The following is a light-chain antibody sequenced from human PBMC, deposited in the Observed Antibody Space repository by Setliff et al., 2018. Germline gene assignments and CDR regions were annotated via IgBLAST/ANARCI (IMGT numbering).Light chain of an antibody. CDR1: SSDVGGYNY. V-gene: IGLV2-8*01. CDR2: EVS. CDR3: SSYAGSNTPYV. J-gene: IGLJ1*01. Sequence: QSALAQPPSASESPGQSVTISCTGTSSDVGGYNYVSWYQQHPGKAPKLMIYEVSKRPSGVPDRFSGSKSGNTASLTVSGLQAEDEADYYCSSYAGSNTPYVFGTGTKGTVL.